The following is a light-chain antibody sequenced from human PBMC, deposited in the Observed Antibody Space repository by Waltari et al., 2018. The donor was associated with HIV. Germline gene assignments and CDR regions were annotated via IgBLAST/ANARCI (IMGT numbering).Light chain of an antibody. CDR3: GTWDGSLNVWV. CDR2: DNT. V-gene: IGLV1-51*01. CDR1: SSNIGNHF. J-gene: IGLJ3*02. Sequence: QSVLTQPPSVSATSGQKVTISCSGSSSNIGNHFVSWYQQLPGIAPKLLIYDNTKRPSGKPDRFSGSKSGTSATLAITRLQTGDEADYYCGTWDGSLNVWVFGGGTKVTV.